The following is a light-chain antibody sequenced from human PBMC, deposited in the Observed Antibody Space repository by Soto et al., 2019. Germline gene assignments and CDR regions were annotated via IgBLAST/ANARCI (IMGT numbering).Light chain of an antibody. J-gene: IGKJ1*01. CDR2: AAS. CDR1: QSISSY. CDR3: QQSYSTPPWT. Sequence: DLQMTQSPSSLSASVGDRVTITCRASQSISSYLNWYQQKPGKAPKLLIYAASSLQSGVPSRFSGSGSGTDFTLTISSLQPEDFATYYCQQSYSTPPWTFGQGTNVEIK. V-gene: IGKV1-39*01.